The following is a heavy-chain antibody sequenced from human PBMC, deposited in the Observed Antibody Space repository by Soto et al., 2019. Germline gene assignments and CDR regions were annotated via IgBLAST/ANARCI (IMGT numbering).Heavy chain of an antibody. Sequence: QVQLVQSGAEVKKPGASVKVSCKTSGYTFTNYDINWVRQAPGQGLEWMGWMGPNSGNTGFAPKFQGRVTLTRNTSITTAYMELSSLRSEETAVYYCARGMSDGVGDVSWGQGTLGTVSS. CDR2: MGPNSGNT. D-gene: IGHD2-8*01. J-gene: IGHJ5*02. CDR1: GYTFTNYD. CDR3: ARGMSDGVGDVS. V-gene: IGHV1-8*01.